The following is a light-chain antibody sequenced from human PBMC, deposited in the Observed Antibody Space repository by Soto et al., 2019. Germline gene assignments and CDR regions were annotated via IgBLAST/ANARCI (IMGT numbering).Light chain of an antibody. CDR3: CSYAGSSTWV. V-gene: IGLV2-23*01. CDR2: EGS. Sequence: QSALTQPASVSGSPGQSITISCTGTSSDVGSYNLVSWYQHHPGKAPKLMIYEGSKRPSGVSNRFSGSKSGNTAALTVSGLQAEDEADYYCCSYAGSSTWVFGGGTKLTGL. J-gene: IGLJ3*02. CDR1: SSDVGSYNL.